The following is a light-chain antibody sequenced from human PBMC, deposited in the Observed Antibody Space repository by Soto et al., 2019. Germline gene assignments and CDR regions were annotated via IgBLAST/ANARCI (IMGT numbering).Light chain of an antibody. CDR3: QQYYSTPYT. J-gene: IGKJ2*01. V-gene: IGKV4-1*01. CDR1: QSVLYSSNNKNY. Sequence: DIVMTQSPDSLAVSLGERATINCKSSQSVLYSSNNKNYLAWYQQKPGQPPKLLIYWASTRESGVPDRFSGSGSGTVFTLTISSLQAEDVAVSYCQQYYSTPYTFGQGPKLVIK. CDR2: WAS.